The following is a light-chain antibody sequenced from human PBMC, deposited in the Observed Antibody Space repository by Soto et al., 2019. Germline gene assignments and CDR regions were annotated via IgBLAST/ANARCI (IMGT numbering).Light chain of an antibody. V-gene: IGKV3-15*01. CDR1: QSVNSN. J-gene: IGKJ1*01. Sequence: EIVMTQSPATLSVSPGERATLSCRASQSVNSNLVWYQQKPGQAPRLLIYGASTRATGIPTRFSGSGSGTEFTLTISSLQPEDFAVYYCQQSANWLRTFGQGTKVDIK. CDR3: QQSANWLRT. CDR2: GAS.